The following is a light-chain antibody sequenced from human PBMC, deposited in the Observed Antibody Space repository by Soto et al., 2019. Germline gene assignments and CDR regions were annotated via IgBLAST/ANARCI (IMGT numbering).Light chain of an antibody. CDR3: HQYGSSPRT. Sequence: EIVLTQSPGTLSLSPGERATLSCRASQSVSSSYLAWYQQKPGQAPRLLIYGASSRATGIPDRFSGSGSGTDFTLTISRLEPEDFAVYYCHQYGSSPRTFGQGTKVHIK. J-gene: IGKJ1*01. V-gene: IGKV3-20*01. CDR2: GAS. CDR1: QSVSSSY.